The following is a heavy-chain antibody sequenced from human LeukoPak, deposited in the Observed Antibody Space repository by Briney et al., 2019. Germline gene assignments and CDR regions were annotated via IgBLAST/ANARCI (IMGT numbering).Heavy chain of an antibody. CDR3: AGGPYYDFWSGYSHYYYYYMDV. CDR2: IYYSGST. Sequence: SETLSLTCTVSGGSISSYYWSWIRQPPGKGLEWIGYIYYSGSTNYNPSLKSRVTISVDTSKNQFSLKLSSVTAADTAVYYCAGGPYYDFWSGYSHYYYYYMDVWGKGTTVTVSS. V-gene: IGHV4-59*01. J-gene: IGHJ6*03. D-gene: IGHD3-3*01. CDR1: GGSISSYY.